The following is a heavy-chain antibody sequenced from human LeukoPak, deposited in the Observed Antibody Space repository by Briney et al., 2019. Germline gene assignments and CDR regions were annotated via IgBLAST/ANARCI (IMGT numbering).Heavy chain of an antibody. J-gene: IGHJ4*02. D-gene: IGHD3-9*01. CDR1: GGSISSYY. CDR2: IYYSGST. Sequence: SETLSLTCTVSGGSISSYYWSGIRQPPGKGLEWIGYIYYSGSTNYNPSLKSRVTISVDTSKNQFSLKLSSVTAADTAVYYCARADLRYFDWLPLNWGQGTLVTVSS. CDR3: ARADLRYFDWLPLN. V-gene: IGHV4-59*01.